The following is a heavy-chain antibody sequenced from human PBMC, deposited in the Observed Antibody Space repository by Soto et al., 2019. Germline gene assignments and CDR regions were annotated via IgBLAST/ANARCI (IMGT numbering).Heavy chain of an antibody. CDR1: GFTFSSYG. CDR3: ARAYYDFWSGYRYYYYGMDV. D-gene: IGHD3-3*01. Sequence: GGSLRLSCAASGFTFSSYGMHWVRQAPGKGLEWVAVIWYDGSNKYYADSVKGRFTISRDNSKNTLYLQMNSLRAEDTAVYYCARAYYDFWSGYRYYYYGMDVWGQGTTVTVSS. V-gene: IGHV3-33*01. J-gene: IGHJ6*02. CDR2: IWYDGSNK.